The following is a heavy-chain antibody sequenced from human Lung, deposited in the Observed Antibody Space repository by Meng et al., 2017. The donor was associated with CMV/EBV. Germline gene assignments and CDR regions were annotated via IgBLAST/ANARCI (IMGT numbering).Heavy chain of an antibody. V-gene: IGHV7-4-1*02. D-gene: IGHD2-21*02. Sequence: YTISNYSINWVRQAPGQGLEWMVWVNTNTGNPTYAPGSTGRFVFSLDTSASTAYLQLTGLKAEDNAVYYCATPRGHCSNGHCYPDYWGQGTLVTVSS. CDR1: YTISNYS. CDR2: VNTNTGNP. CDR3: ATPRGHCSNGHCYPDY. J-gene: IGHJ4*02.